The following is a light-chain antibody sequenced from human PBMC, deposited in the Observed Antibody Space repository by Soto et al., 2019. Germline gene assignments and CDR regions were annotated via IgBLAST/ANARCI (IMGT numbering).Light chain of an antibody. Sequence: DIQMTQSPSSLSASVGDRVTITCRASQTISSYLNWYQQKPGKAPKLLIYAASSLQGGVPSRFSGSRSRKYFTHILSSLQPEEFATYLFQPSYRTPLTFGQRTKLEIK. CDR2: AAS. V-gene: IGKV1-39*01. J-gene: IGKJ2*01. CDR1: QTISSY. CDR3: QPSYRTPLT.